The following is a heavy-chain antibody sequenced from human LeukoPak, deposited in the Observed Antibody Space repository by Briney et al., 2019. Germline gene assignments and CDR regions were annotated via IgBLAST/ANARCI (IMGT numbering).Heavy chain of an antibody. V-gene: IGHV3-21*01. CDR2: ISSSSSYI. D-gene: IGHD6-6*01. CDR3: ARGVGYSSSSDDY. Sequence: GGSLRLSCAASGFTFSSYSMNWVRQAPGKGLEWVSSISSSSSYIYYADSVKGRFTISRDNAKNSLYLQMNSLGAEDTAVYYCARGVGYSSSSDDYWGQGTLVTVSS. CDR1: GFTFSSYS. J-gene: IGHJ4*02.